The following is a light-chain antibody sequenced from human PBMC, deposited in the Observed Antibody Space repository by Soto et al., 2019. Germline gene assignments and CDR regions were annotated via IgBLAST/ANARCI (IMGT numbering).Light chain of an antibody. V-gene: IGKV3D-15*01. CDR2: GAS. CDR1: QSVSSI. Sequence: EIVMTQSPATLSVSPGERATLSCRASQSVSSILAWYQHKPGQAPRLLIYGASIRATDIPARFRGSGSGPAFTLTVSSLQSEAFAAYYRQQYNNWPRTFGQGTKVEIK. J-gene: IGKJ1*01. CDR3: QQYNNWPRT.